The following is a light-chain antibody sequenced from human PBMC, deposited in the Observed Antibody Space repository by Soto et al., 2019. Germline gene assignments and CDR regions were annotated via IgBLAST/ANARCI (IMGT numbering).Light chain of an antibody. CDR1: SGHSSYA. CDR2: LNSDGSH. V-gene: IGLV4-69*01. CDR3: QTWGTGIHV. J-gene: IGLJ2*01. Sequence: QPVLTQSPSASASLGASVKLTCTLSSGHSSYAIAWHLQQPERGPRYLMKLNSDGSHSKADGIPDRFSGSSSGAERYLTISSLQSEDEADYYCQTWGTGIHVFGGGTKLTVL.